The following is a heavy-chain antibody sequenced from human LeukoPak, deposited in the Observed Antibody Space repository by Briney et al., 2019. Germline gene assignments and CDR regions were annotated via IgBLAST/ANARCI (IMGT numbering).Heavy chain of an antibody. Sequence: SQTLSLTCAISGDSVSSNSAAWNWIRQSPSRGLEWLGRTYYRSKWYNDYAVSVKSRITINPDTSKNQFSLKLSSVTAADTAVYYCARRSYDILTGYIHGWFDPWGQGTLVTVSS. CDR2: TYYRSKWYN. CDR3: ARRSYDILTGYIHGWFDP. D-gene: IGHD3-9*01. J-gene: IGHJ5*02. V-gene: IGHV6-1*01. CDR1: GDSVSSNSAA.